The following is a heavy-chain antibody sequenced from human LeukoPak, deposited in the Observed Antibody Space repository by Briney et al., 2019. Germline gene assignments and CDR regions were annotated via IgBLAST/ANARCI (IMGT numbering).Heavy chain of an antibody. V-gene: IGHV1-46*01. Sequence: ASVKVSCKASGYTFTNYYMHWVRQAPGQGLEWMGLINPGGGNTNYAQNFQGRVTMTRDTSTSTVYMELSSLRSEDTAVYYCATMVDTAMATGYWGQGTLVTVSS. CDR3: ATMVDTAMATGY. CDR1: GYTFTNYY. CDR2: INPGGGNT. J-gene: IGHJ4*02. D-gene: IGHD5-18*01.